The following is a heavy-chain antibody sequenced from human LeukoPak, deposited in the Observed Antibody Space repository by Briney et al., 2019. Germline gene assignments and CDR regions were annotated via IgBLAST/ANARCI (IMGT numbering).Heavy chain of an antibody. CDR2: INPNSGGT. CDR3: ARVGDYGSGSYLLHYYYYYMDV. J-gene: IGHJ6*03. CDR1: GYTFTGYY. V-gene: IGHV1-2*02. Sequence: ASVKVSCKASGYTFTGYYMHWVRQAPGQGLEWMGWINPNSGGTNYAQKFQGRVTMTRDTSISTAYMELSRLRSDDTAVYYCARVGDYGSGSYLLHYYYYYMDVWGKGTTVTISS. D-gene: IGHD3-10*01.